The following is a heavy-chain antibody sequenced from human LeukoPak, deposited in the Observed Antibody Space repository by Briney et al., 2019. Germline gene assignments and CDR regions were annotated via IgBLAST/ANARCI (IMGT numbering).Heavy chain of an antibody. J-gene: IGHJ4*02. Sequence: GGSLRLSCAASGFTVSSNYMSWVRQAPGKGLEWVSSISSSSSYIYYADSVKGRFNISRDNAKNSLHMQMNSLRAEDTAVYYCARDRSVGYDYWGQGTLVTVSS. CDR2: ISSSSSYI. CDR3: ARDRSVGYDY. CDR1: GFTVSSNY. D-gene: IGHD1-26*01. V-gene: IGHV3-21*01.